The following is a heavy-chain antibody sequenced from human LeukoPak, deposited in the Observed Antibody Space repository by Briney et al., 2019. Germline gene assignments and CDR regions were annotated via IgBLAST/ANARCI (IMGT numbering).Heavy chain of an antibody. Sequence: PSETLSLTCAVYSGSFSGYYWSWIRQPPGKGLEWIGEINHSGSTNYNPSLKSRVTISVDTSKNQFSLKLSPVTAADTAVYYCARGSLNSSPRFGSSGRFGYWGQGTLVTVSS. CDR3: ARGSLNSSPRFGSSGRFGY. V-gene: IGHV4-34*01. D-gene: IGHD3-10*01. J-gene: IGHJ4*02. CDR1: SGSFSGYY. CDR2: INHSGST.